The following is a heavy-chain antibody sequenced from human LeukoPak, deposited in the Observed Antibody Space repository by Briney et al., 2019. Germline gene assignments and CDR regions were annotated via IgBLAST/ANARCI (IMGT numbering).Heavy chain of an antibody. CDR1: GYTFTGYY. CDR2: INPNSGGT. D-gene: IGHD3-22*01. CDR3: ASHNSSGYLHGEGPFLD. Sequence: GASVKVSCKASGYTFTGYYMHWVRQAPGQGLEWMGWINPNSGGTNYAQKFQGRVTMTRDTSISTAYMELSRLRSDDTAVYYCASHNSSGYLHGEGPFLDWGQGTLVTVSS. V-gene: IGHV1-2*02. J-gene: IGHJ4*02.